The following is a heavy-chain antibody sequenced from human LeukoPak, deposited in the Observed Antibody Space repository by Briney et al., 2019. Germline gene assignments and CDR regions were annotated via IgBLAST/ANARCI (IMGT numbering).Heavy chain of an antibody. CDR3: ARGITPRGMDV. J-gene: IGHJ6*02. D-gene: IGHD3-10*01. CDR2: IYSGGST. V-gene: IGHV3-53*03. CDR1: GFTVSSNY. Sequence: GGSLRLSCAASGFTVSSNYMSWVRQAPGKGLEWVSVIYSGGSTYYADSVKGRFTISRDNAKNSLFLQMNSLRAEDAAMYYCARGITPRGMDVWGQGTTVTVSS.